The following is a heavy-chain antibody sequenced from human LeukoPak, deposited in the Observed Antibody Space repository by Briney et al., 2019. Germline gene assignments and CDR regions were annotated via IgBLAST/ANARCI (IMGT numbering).Heavy chain of an antibody. CDR3: ATEMATIGAPDY. J-gene: IGHJ4*02. CDR1: GFTFSSYG. CDR2: ISYDGSNK. D-gene: IGHD5-24*01. Sequence: GGSLRLSCAASGFTFSSYGMHWVRQAPGKGLEWVAVISYDGSNKYYADSVKGRFTISRDNSKNTLYLQMNSLRAEDTAVYYCATEMATIGAPDYWGQGTLVNVSS. V-gene: IGHV3-30*03.